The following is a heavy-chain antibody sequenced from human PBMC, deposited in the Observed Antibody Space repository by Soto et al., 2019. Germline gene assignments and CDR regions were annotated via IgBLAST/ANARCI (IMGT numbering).Heavy chain of an antibody. CDR3: ARDGYGDPYYYYAMDV. Sequence: GGSLRLSCAASGLGFSIYEMSWVRQAPGKGLEWLSYITNSGSTKYYADSVKGRFTIFRDNAKSSLYLQMNSLRAEDTAVYYCARDGYGDPYYYYAMDVWGQGTTVTVSS. D-gene: IGHD4-17*01. V-gene: IGHV3-48*03. J-gene: IGHJ6*01. CDR1: GLGFSIYE. CDR2: ITNSGSTK.